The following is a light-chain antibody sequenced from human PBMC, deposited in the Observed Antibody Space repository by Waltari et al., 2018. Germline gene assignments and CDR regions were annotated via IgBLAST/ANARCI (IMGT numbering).Light chain of an antibody. V-gene: IGKV3-20*01. Sequence: EIMLTQSPGTLSLSPGERATLSCRASQRISRFLSWYQQKPGQAPRLLIYDASTRAAGIPERCSGSGSGTDFSLTSSRLEPEDIAVYYCQKYGSLPATFGQGTKVEIK. CDR1: QRISRF. J-gene: IGKJ1*01. CDR3: QKYGSLPAT. CDR2: DAS.